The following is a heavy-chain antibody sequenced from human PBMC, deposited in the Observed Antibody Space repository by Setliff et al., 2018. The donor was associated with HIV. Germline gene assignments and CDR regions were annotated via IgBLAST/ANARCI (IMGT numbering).Heavy chain of an antibody. CDR3: ARGLGDQWLGSGDIDQYRYMDV. V-gene: IGHV4-59*01. D-gene: IGHD6-19*01. J-gene: IGHJ6*03. Sequence: SETLSLTCSVSGDFTPSYYWTWIRQSPGKGLEWLGYVYDSGSTNYNPSLKSRVTISVDASKNQFSLRLSSVTAADTAVYYCARGLGDQWLGSGDIDQYRYMDVWGTATTVTVSS. CDR1: GDFTPSYY. CDR2: VYDSGST.